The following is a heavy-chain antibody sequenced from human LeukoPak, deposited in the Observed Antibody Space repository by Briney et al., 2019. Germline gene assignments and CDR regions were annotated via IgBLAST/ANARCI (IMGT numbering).Heavy chain of an antibody. CDR3: ARVGATYGDPLEYDY. CDR1: GYSFTKYG. J-gene: IGHJ4*02. V-gene: IGHV1-18*01. CDR2: ISAYSGNT. Sequence: ASAKASCKASGYSFTKYGISWVRQAPGQGLEWMGWISAYSGNTNYAPKLQDRVTMTTDTSTSTAYLEMRSLKSDDTAMYYCARVGATYGDPLEYDYWGQGTLVTVSS. D-gene: IGHD4-17*01.